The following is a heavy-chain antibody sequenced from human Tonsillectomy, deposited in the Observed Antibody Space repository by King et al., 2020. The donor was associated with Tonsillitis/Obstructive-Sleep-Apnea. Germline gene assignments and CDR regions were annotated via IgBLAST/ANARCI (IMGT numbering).Heavy chain of an antibody. D-gene: IGHD3-22*01. CDR2: IWDDGSNK. CDR3: ARAQDSSGYFAASYFDY. Sequence: VQLVESGGGVVQPGRSLRLSCAAAGFTFSSYGMHWVRQAPGKGLEWVAVIWDDGSNKDYADSVNGRFTISRDNSKNTLYLQMNSLRAEDTAVYYCARAQDSSGYFAASYFDYWGQGTLVTVSS. V-gene: IGHV3-33*01. J-gene: IGHJ4*02. CDR1: GFTFSSYG.